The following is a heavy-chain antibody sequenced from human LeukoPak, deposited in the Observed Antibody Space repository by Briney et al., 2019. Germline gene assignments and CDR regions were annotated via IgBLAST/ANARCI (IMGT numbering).Heavy chain of an antibody. D-gene: IGHD3-10*01. J-gene: IGHJ4*02. Sequence: GSLRLSCAASGFTFSNYEMSWVRQAPGKGRGWISYIDRSGTTEKYADSVKGRFTISRDNAKNSLWLQMSGLRAEDTAVYYCARGQIIDYFDFWGQGSLVTVSS. CDR3: ARGQIIDYFDF. CDR1: GFTFSNYE. V-gene: IGHV3-48*03. CDR2: IDRSGTTE.